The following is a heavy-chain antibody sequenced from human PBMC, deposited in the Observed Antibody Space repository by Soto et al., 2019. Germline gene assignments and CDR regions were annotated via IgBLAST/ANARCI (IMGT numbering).Heavy chain of an antibody. CDR2: IIPILGIA. Sequence: SVKVSCKASGGTFSSYTISWVRQAPGQGLEWMGRIIPILGIANYAQKFQGRVTITADKSTSTAYMELSSLRSEDTAVYYCARDPLFTDFWSVFDYWGQGTLVTVSS. CDR3: ARDPLFTDFWSVFDY. D-gene: IGHD3-3*01. V-gene: IGHV1-69*04. CDR1: GGTFSSYT. J-gene: IGHJ4*02.